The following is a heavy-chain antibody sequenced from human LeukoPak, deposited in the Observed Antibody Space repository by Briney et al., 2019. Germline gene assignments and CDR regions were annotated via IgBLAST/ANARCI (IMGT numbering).Heavy chain of an antibody. CDR2: ISSNGGST. CDR1: GFTFSSYA. J-gene: IGHJ4*02. V-gene: IGHV3-64D*06. CDR3: VKGGWGATTFDY. D-gene: IGHD1-26*01. Sequence: GGSLRLSCSASGFTFSSYAMHWVRKAPGKGLEYVSAISSNGGSTYYADSVKGRFTIHRDNSKNTLYLQMSSLRAQDTAGNYCVKGGWGATTFDYWGQGTLVTVSS.